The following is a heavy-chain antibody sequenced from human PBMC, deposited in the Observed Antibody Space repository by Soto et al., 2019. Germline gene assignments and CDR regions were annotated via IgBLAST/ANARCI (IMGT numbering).Heavy chain of an antibody. CDR2: IIQDGTEK. CDR1: GFSLSTYW. CDR3: GRGHSAPDH. J-gene: IGHJ4*02. V-gene: IGHV3-7*01. Sequence: EVQLVESGGGLVQPGGSLRLSCTVSGFSLSTYWMIWVRQAPGKELEWVANIIQDGTEKQYVDSVKGRFTISRDNAKNSLYLQMNGLRVEDTAVYYCGRGHSAPDHWGQGTLVTVSS.